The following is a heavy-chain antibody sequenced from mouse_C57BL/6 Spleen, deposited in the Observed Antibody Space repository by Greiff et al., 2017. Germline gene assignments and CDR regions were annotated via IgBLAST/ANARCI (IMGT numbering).Heavy chain of an antibody. V-gene: IGHV6-3*01. Sequence: EVKLVESGGGLVQPGGSMKLSCVASGFTFSNYWMNWVRQSPEKGLEWVAQIRLKSDNYATHYAESVKGRFTISRDDSKSSVYLQMSNLRAEDTEIYYCTGLGYPPRFAYWGQGTLVTVSA. CDR2: IRLKSDNYAT. J-gene: IGHJ3*01. CDR3: TGLGYPPRFAY. CDR1: GFTFSNYW. D-gene: IGHD3-1*01.